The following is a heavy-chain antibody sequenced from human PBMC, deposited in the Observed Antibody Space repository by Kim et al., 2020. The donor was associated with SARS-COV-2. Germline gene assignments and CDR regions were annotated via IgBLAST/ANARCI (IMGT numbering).Heavy chain of an antibody. CDR2: IYPGDSDT. V-gene: IGHV5-51*01. J-gene: IGHJ4*02. Sequence: GEYLKISCKGSGYSFTSYWIGWVRQMPGKGLEWMGIIYPGDSDTRYSPSFQGQVTISADKSISTAYLQWSSLKASDTAMYYCARLSLWFGELPSEHNPADYWGQGTLVTVSS. D-gene: IGHD3-10*01. CDR1: GYSFTSYW. CDR3: ARLSLWFGELPSEHNPADY.